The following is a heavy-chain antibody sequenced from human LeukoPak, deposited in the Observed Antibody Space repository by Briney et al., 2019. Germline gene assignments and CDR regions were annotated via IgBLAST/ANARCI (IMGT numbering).Heavy chain of an antibody. CDR1: GYTFTGYY. D-gene: IGHD2-2*01. CDR3: ARELGYCSSTSYLTPNGY. J-gene: IGHJ4*02. V-gene: IGHV1-2*06. Sequence: ASVKVSCKASGYTFTGYYMHWVRQAPGQGLEWMGRINPNSGGTNYAQKFQGRVTMTRDTSISTAYMELSRLRSDDTAVYYCARELGYCSSTSYLTPNGYWGQGTLVTVSS. CDR2: INPNSGGT.